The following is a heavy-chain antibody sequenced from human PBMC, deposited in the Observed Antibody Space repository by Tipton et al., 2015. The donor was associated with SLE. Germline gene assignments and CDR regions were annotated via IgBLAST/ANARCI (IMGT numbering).Heavy chain of an antibody. CDR2: ITGSGSRA. J-gene: IGHJ6*02. CDR1: GFSFNDFH. D-gene: IGHD2-21*01. CDR3: ARDDSFRHYYHGMDV. Sequence: SLRLSCVASGFSFNDFHMSWIRQSPGKGLEWVSQITGSGSRAYYADSVKGRFTISRDNPKNSLYLQMNSLRAEDTAVYYCARDDSFRHYYHGMDVWGQGTTVTVSS. V-gene: IGHV3-11*01.